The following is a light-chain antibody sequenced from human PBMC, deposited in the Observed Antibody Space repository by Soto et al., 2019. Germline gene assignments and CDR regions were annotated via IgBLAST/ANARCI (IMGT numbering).Light chain of an antibody. J-gene: IGLJ1*01. V-gene: IGLV1-40*01. CDR1: SSNIGAGYD. CDR2: DNT. Sequence: QSALTQPPSVSGAPGQRGTISCTGSSSNIGAGYDVHWYQQLPGAAPKLLIYDNTNRPSGVPDRFSGSESGTSASLAITGLQSEDEADYYCQSYDNSLSGYVFGTGTKVTV. CDR3: QSYDNSLSGYV.